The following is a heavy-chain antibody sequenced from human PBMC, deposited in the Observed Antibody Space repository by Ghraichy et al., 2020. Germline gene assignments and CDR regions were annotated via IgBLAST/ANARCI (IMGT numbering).Heavy chain of an antibody. CDR1: GFTFSSYA. V-gene: IGHV3-23*01. CDR3: AKGGALTIMVRGVMDV. Sequence: GGSLRLSCAASGFTFSSYAMSWVRQAPGKGLEWVSAISGSGGSTYYADSVKGRFTISRDNSKNTLYLQMNSLRAEDTAVYYCAKGGALTIMVRGVMDVWGQGTTVTVSS. CDR2: ISGSGGST. D-gene: IGHD3-10*01. J-gene: IGHJ6*02.